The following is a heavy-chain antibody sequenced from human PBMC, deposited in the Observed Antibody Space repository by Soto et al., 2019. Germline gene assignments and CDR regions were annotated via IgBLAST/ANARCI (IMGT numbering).Heavy chain of an antibody. CDR2: TYYRSKWNN. Sequence: QTLSLTFAISGVSVSINSVAWNWIRQSPSRGLEWLGRTYYRSKWNNDYALSVKSRITVNPDTSKNQFSLQLNSVTPEDTAVYYCARSTLGSNWLDPWGQGTLVTVSS. V-gene: IGHV6-1*01. J-gene: IGHJ5*02. CDR1: GVSVSINSVA. D-gene: IGHD3-16*01. CDR3: ARSTLGSNWLDP.